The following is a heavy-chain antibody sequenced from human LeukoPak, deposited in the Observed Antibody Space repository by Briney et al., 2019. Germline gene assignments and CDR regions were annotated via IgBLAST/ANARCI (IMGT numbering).Heavy chain of an antibody. CDR3: ARGPYGDSFFEY. CDR1: GGSISSYY. D-gene: IGHD4-17*01. J-gene: IGHJ4*02. CDR2: IYYSGST. V-gene: IGHV4-59*01. Sequence: SETLSLTCTVSGGSISSYYWSWIRQPPGKGLEWIGYIYYSGSTIYSPSLKSRVTISVDTSKNQFSLKLSSVTAADTAVYYCARGPYGDSFFEYWGQGTLVTVSS.